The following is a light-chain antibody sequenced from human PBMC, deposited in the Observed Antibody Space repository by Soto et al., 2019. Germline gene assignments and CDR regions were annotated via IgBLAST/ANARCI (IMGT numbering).Light chain of an antibody. V-gene: IGKV1-33*01. Sequence: DIHVTQSPSSLSASVGDRVTITCQASQDINNYLNWYQQKPGKAPKLLIYDASNLETGVPSRFSGSGSGTDFTFTISSLQPEDIETYYCQQYDNLPPFTCGQGTDWRL. J-gene: IGKJ5*01. CDR3: QQYDNLPPFT. CDR2: DAS. CDR1: QDINNY.